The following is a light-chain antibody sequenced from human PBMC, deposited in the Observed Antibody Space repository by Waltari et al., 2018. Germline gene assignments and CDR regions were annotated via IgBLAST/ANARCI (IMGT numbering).Light chain of an antibody. CDR1: SSDVGSYNL. J-gene: IGLJ1*01. CDR2: ESS. Sequence: QSALTQPASVSGSPGQSITISCTGTSSDVGSYNLVSWYQQHPGKAPNLMIYESSKRPSGVSNRFSGSNAGNTASLTISGLQAEDEADYYCCSYAGSSTYVFGTGTKVTVL. CDR3: CSYAGSSTYV. V-gene: IGLV2-23*01.